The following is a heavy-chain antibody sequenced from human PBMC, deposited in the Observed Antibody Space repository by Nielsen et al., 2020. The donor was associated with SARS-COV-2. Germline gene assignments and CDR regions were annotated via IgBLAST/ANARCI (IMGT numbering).Heavy chain of an antibody. D-gene: IGHD6-19*01. V-gene: IGHV3-48*03. CDR2: ISSSGSTI. CDR1: GFTFSSYE. Sequence: GGSLRLSCAASGFTFSSYEMNWVRQAPGKGLEWVSYISSSGSTIYYADSVKGRFTISRDNAKNSLYLQMNSLRAEDTAVYYCARALSSGWYYADFDYWGQGTLVTVSS. J-gene: IGHJ4*02. CDR3: ARALSSGWYYADFDY.